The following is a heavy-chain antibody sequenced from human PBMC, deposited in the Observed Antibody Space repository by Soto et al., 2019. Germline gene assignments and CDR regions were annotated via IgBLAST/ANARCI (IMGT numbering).Heavy chain of an antibody. V-gene: IGHV4-34*01. CDR3: ARGPAPYYYYRDV. CDR2: VDHSGST. Sequence: SETLSLTCAVYGGSFSGNYWSWIRQPPGKGLEWIGDVDHSGSTNYNPSLKSRVTLSLDTPKNQFSLKLSSVTAADTAVYYCARGPAPYYYYRDVWGKGTRVTVSS. J-gene: IGHJ6*03. CDR1: GGSFSGNY.